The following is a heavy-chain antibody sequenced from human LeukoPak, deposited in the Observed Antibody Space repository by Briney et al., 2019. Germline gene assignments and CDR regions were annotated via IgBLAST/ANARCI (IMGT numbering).Heavy chain of an antibody. V-gene: IGHV3-74*01. CDR3: ARVMYYYHSSGSIAVYYFDY. CDR2: ISSDVSTT. D-gene: IGHD3-22*01. J-gene: IGHJ4*02. Sequence: PGGSLRLSCAASGFTFSSHWMHWVRQAPGKGLVWVSRISSDVSTTSYADSVKGRFTISRDNAKNTLYLQMNSLRAEDTAVYYCARVMYYYHSSGSIAVYYFDYWGQGTLVTVSS. CDR1: GFTFSSHW.